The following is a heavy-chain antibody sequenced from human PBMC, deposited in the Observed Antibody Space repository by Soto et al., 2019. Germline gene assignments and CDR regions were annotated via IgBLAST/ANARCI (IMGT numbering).Heavy chain of an antibody. Sequence: EVQLLESGGGLVQPGGSLRLSCAASGFTFSSYAMSWVRQAPGKGLEWVSAISGSGGSTYYADSVKGRFTISRDNSKNTLYLQMNSLRAEDTAVYYCAKPSFYPLDYYDSSGYYYVGDYWGQGTLVTVSS. V-gene: IGHV3-23*01. CDR3: AKPSFYPLDYYDSSGYYYVGDY. J-gene: IGHJ4*02. CDR2: ISGSGGST. CDR1: GFTFSSYA. D-gene: IGHD3-22*01.